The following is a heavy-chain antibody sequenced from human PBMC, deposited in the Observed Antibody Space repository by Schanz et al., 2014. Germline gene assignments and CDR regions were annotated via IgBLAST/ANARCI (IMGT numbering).Heavy chain of an antibody. CDR2: MNSKTGNT. V-gene: IGHV1-8*01. D-gene: IGHD3-16*01. CDR3: TKGRTFGR. Sequence: QVQLVQSGAEAKKPGVSVKVSCKASGYTFTTYYIHWVRQAPGQGLEWMGWMNSKTGNTGYAQRFQGRVTMTRNTSITTAYLELSSLRSGDTAVYYCTKGRTFGRWGQGTLVTDSS. CDR1: GYTFTTYY. J-gene: IGHJ4*02.